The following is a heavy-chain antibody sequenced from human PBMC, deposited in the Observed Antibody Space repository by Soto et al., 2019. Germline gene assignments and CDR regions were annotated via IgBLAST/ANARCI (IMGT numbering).Heavy chain of an antibody. CDR1: GFTFSSYA. CDR2: ISGSGGST. Sequence: GGSLRLSCAASGFTFSSYAMSWVRQAPGKGLEWVSAISGSGGSTYYADSVKGRFTISRDNSKNTLYLQMNSLRAEDTAVYYCAKDQRGGVVVAATAFDYWGQGTLVTVSS. D-gene: IGHD2-15*01. J-gene: IGHJ4*02. V-gene: IGHV3-23*01. CDR3: AKDQRGGVVVAATAFDY.